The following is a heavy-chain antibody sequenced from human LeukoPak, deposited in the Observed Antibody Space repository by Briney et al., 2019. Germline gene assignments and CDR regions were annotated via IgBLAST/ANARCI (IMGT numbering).Heavy chain of an antibody. CDR2: ISGSGGST. V-gene: IGHV3-23*01. CDR1: GFTFSSYA. D-gene: IGHD4-17*01. J-gene: IGHJ4*02. Sequence: GGSLRLSCAASGFTFSSYAMSWVRQAPGKGLEWASAISGSGGSTYYADSVKGRFTISRDNSKNTLYLQMNSLRAEDTAVYYCAKGRSGGDYAPGYWGQGTLVTVSS. CDR3: AKGRSGGDYAPGY.